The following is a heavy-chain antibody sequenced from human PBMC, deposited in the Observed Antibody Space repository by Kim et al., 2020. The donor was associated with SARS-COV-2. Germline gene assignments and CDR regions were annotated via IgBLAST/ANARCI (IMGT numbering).Heavy chain of an antibody. CDR3: ARDHVWGSYRYTGSYFDY. Sequence: ASVKVSCKASGYTFTSYGLSWMRQAPGQGLEWMGWISAYNGNTNYAQKLQGRVTMTTDTSTTTAYMELRSLRSDDTAVYYCARDHVWGSYRYTGSYFDYWGQGTLVTVSS. V-gene: IGHV1-18*01. CDR1: GYTFTSYG. CDR2: ISAYNGNT. D-gene: IGHD3-16*02. J-gene: IGHJ4*02.